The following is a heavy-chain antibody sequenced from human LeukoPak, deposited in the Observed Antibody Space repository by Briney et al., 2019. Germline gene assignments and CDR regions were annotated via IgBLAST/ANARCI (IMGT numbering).Heavy chain of an antibody. V-gene: IGHV3-30*02. J-gene: IGHJ4*02. CDR2: IRYDGSNK. D-gene: IGHD6-13*01. CDR3: AKDQWQQLVGKIDY. Sequence: GGSLRLSCAASGLTFSSYGMHWVRQAPGKGLEWVAFIRYDGSNKYYADSVKGRFTISRDNSKNTLYLQMNSLRAEDTAVYYCAKDQWQQLVGKIDYWGQGTLVTVSS. CDR1: GLTFSSYG.